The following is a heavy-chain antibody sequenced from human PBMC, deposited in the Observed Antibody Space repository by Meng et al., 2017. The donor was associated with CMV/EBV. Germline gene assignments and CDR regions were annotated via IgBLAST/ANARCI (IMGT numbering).Heavy chain of an antibody. CDR2: INHSGST. CDR3: ARGSVRSWANFDY. V-gene: IGHV4-34*01. J-gene: IGHJ4*02. D-gene: IGHD6-13*01. CDR1: GGSFSGYY. Sequence: SETVSLTCAVYGGSFSGYYWSWIRQPPGKGLEWIGEINHSGSTNYNPSLKSRVTISVDTSKNQFSLKLSSVTAADTAVYYCARGSVRSWANFDYWGQGTLVTVSS.